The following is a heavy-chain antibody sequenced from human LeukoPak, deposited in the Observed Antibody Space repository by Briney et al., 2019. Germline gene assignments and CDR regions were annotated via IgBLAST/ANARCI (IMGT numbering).Heavy chain of an antibody. J-gene: IGHJ4*02. CDR2: ISAYNGNT. V-gene: IGHV1-18*01. CDR1: GYTFTRYG. Sequence: ASVKVSCKASGYTFTRYGISWVRQAPGQGLGWMGWISAYNGNTNYAQKLQGRVTMTTDTSTSTAYMELRSLRSDGTAVYYCARATGSGYHFDYWGQGTLVTVSS. CDR3: ARATGSGYHFDY. D-gene: IGHD3-22*01.